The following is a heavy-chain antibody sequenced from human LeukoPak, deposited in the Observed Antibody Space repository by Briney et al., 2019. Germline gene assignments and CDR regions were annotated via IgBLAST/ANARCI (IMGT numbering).Heavy chain of an antibody. V-gene: IGHV4-34*01. D-gene: IGHD6-6*01. CDR3: ARGDSYSSSGMDV. J-gene: IGHJ6*02. CDR2: INHSGST. Sequence: SETLTLTCAVYGGSFSGYYWSWIRQPPGKGLEWIGEINHSGSTNYNPSLKSRVTISVDTSKNQFSLKLSSVTAADTAVYYCARGDSYSSSGMDVWGQGTTVTVSS. CDR1: GGSFSGYY.